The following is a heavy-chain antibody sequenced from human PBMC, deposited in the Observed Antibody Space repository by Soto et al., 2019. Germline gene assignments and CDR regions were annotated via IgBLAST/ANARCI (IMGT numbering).Heavy chain of an antibody. Sequence: PGGSLRLSCAASGFTFSSYAMSWVRQAPGKGLEWVSAISGSGGSTYYADSVKGRFTISRDNSKNTLYLQMNSLRAEDTAVYYFAKDPFRYCSGGSCPNNWFDPWGQGTLVTVSS. J-gene: IGHJ5*02. V-gene: IGHV3-23*01. D-gene: IGHD2-15*01. CDR3: AKDPFRYCSGGSCPNNWFDP. CDR2: ISGSGGST. CDR1: GFTFSSYA.